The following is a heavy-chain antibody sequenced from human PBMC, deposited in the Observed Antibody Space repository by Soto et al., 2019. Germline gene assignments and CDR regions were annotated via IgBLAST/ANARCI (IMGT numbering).Heavy chain of an antibody. J-gene: IGHJ6*02. Sequence: QVQLVESGGGVVQPGRSLRLSCAASGFTFSSYGMHWVRQAPGKGLEWVAVISYDGSNKYYADSVKGRFTISRDNSKNTLYLQMNSLRTEDTAVYYCAVLGARYSSSWYYYGMDVWGQGTTVTVSS. CDR2: ISYDGSNK. CDR3: AVLGARYSSSWYYYGMDV. CDR1: GFTFSSYG. D-gene: IGHD6-13*01. V-gene: IGHV3-30*19.